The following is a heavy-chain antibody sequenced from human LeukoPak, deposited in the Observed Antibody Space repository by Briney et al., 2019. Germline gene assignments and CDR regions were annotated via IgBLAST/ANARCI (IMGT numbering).Heavy chain of an antibody. D-gene: IGHD2-15*01. J-gene: IGHJ6*03. V-gene: IGHV3-48*01. Sequence: GSLRLSCAASGFNFSTYSIKWVRQAPGKGLEWVSYISSSSSTIYYADSVKGRFTISRDNAKNSLYLQMNSLRAEDTAVYYCARGSREDIYYYYYMDVWGKGTTVTVSS. CDR1: GFNFSTYS. CDR2: ISSSSSTI. CDR3: ARGSREDIYYYYYMDV.